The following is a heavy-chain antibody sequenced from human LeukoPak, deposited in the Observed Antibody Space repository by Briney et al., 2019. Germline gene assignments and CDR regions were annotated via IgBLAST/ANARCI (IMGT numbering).Heavy chain of an antibody. CDR3: ARQGSSGSFDY. Sequence: SETLSLTCTVSGGSISSYYWSWIRQPPGKGLEWVGYIYYSGSTNYNPSLTSRVTISVDTSKNQFSLKLSSVTAADTAVYYCARQGSSGSFDYWGQGTLVTVSS. D-gene: IGHD6-19*01. J-gene: IGHJ4*02. CDR2: IYYSGST. V-gene: IGHV4-59*08. CDR1: GGSISSYY.